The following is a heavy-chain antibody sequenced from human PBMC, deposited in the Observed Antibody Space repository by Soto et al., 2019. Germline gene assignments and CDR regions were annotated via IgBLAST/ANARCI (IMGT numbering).Heavy chain of an antibody. Sequence: PGGSLRLSCAASGFTVSSNYMSWVRQAPGKGLEWVSVIYSGGSTYYADSVKGRFTISRDNSKNTLYLQMNSLRAEDTAVYYCARGTVVQDFDYWGQGTLVTVSS. CDR1: GFTVSSNY. J-gene: IGHJ4*02. CDR3: ARGTVVQDFDY. D-gene: IGHD1-26*01. V-gene: IGHV3-53*01. CDR2: IYSGGST.